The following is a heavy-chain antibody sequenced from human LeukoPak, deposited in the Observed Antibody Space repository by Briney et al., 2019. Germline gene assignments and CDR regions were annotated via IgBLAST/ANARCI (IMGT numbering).Heavy chain of an antibody. Sequence: GGSLRLSCAASGFTVSSNYMSWVRQAPGKGLEWVSVIYSGGSTYYADSVKGRFTISRHNSKNTLYLQRNSLRAKDTAVYYCARLHGSGSLYYYYGMDVWGQGATVTVSS. CDR3: ARLHGSGSLYYYYGMDV. CDR2: IYSGGST. J-gene: IGHJ6*02. D-gene: IGHD3-10*01. CDR1: GFTVSSNY. V-gene: IGHV3-53*04.